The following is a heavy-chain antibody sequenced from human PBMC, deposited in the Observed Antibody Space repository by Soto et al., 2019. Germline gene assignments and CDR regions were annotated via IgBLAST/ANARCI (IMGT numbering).Heavy chain of an antibody. J-gene: IGHJ4*02. CDR3: AAEIASAGHY. Sequence: QLQLQESGPGLVRPSDTLSLTCTVSSGSISSSTYHWAWIRQAPGKGLEWIGSIYFSGATYYSPSLNTRVTLFVDTSQNLFSLKLSSVTAADTAVYYCAAEIASAGHYWGQGILVTVSS. D-gene: IGHD6-13*01. CDR1: SGSISSSTYH. CDR2: IYFSGAT. V-gene: IGHV4-39*01.